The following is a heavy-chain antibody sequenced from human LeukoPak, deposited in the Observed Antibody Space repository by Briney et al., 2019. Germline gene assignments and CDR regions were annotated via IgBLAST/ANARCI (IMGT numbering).Heavy chain of an antibody. J-gene: IGHJ4*02. Sequence: ASVKVSCKASGGTFSSYAISWVRQAPGQGLEWMGGIIPIFGTANYAQKFQGRVTITADKSTSTAYMELSSLRSEDTAVYYCASSPLIVVVPAAMEAPYYFDYWGQGTLVTVSS. D-gene: IGHD2-2*01. CDR3: ASSPLIVVVPAAMEAPYYFDY. V-gene: IGHV1-69*06. CDR2: IIPIFGTA. CDR1: GGTFSSYA.